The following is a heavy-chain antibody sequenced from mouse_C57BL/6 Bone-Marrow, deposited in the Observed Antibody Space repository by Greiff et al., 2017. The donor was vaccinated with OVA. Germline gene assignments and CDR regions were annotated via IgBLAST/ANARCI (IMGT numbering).Heavy chain of an antibody. CDR2: IYPGNSDT. CDR3: TRGWLLPDY. V-gene: IGHV1-5*01. CDR1: GYTFTSYW. Sequence: VQLQQSGTVLARPGASVKMSCKTSGYTFTSYWMHWVKQRPGQGLEWIGAIYPGNSDTSYNQKFKGKGKLTAVRAARTASLAPRSLATQASAVYYCTRGWLLPDYWGQGTTLTVSS. J-gene: IGHJ2*01. D-gene: IGHD2-3*01.